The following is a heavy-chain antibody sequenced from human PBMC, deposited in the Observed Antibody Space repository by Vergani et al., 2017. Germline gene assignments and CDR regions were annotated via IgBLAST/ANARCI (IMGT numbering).Heavy chain of an antibody. D-gene: IGHD6-19*01. CDR2: IYTSGST. J-gene: IGHJ6*02. CDR1: GGSISSGSYY. V-gene: IGHV4-61*02. CDR3: ARSITGWSGIYYYYGMDV. Sequence: QVQLQESGPGLVKPSQTLSLTCTVSGGSISSGSYYWSWIRQPAGKGLEWIGRIYTSGSTHHNPSLQSRVTISVDTSNNQFSLKLCSVTAADTAVYYCARSITGWSGIYYYYGMDVWGQGTTVTVSS.